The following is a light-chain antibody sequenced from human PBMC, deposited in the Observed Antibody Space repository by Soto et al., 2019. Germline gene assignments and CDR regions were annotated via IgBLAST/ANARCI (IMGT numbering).Light chain of an antibody. CDR1: QDISHY. CDR3: QQYDTYPFT. Sequence: DIQMTQSPSSLSASVGDRVTITCRASQDISHYLAWFQQRPGKAPRSLIYATSRLQSGVPSKFSGSGSRTDFTLTINNLQPEDFATYYCQQYDTYPFTFGPGTEVDI. CDR2: ATS. V-gene: IGKV1-16*02. J-gene: IGKJ3*01.